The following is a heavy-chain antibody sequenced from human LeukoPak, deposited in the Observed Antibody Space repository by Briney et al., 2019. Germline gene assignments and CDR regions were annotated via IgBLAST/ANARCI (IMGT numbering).Heavy chain of an antibody. CDR2: ISSSSSYI. J-gene: IGHJ5*02. D-gene: IGHD3-10*01. CDR3: ARDFEGSGSYADNWFDP. CDR1: GFTFSSYS. Sequence: PGGSLRLSCAASGFTFSSYSMNWVRQAPGKGLEWVSSISSSSSYIYYADSVKGRFTISRDNAKNSLYLQMNSLRAEDTAVYYCARDFEGSGSYADNWFDPWGQGTLVTVSS. V-gene: IGHV3-21*01.